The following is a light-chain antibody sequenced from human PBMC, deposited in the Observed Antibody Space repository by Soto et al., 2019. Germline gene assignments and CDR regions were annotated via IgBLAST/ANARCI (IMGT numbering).Light chain of an antibody. Sequence: QSALTQPASVSGSPGQSITISCTGTTSDVGGYNSVSWYQQHPGKAPKVMIYDVSDRPSRVSNRFSGSKSGNTASLTIYGLQAEDEADYYCSSYTSRRTLVFGTGTKLTVL. V-gene: IGLV2-14*01. CDR1: TSDVGGYNS. CDR3: SSYTSRRTLV. CDR2: DVS. J-gene: IGLJ1*01.